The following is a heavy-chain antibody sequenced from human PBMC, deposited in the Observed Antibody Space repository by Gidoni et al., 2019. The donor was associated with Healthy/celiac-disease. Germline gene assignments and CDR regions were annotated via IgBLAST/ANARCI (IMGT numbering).Heavy chain of an antibody. V-gene: IGHV5-51*01. CDR3: ARPIAVAGTWYFDL. CDR1: GYSFTSYW. J-gene: IGHJ2*01. CDR2: IYHGDSDT. D-gene: IGHD6-19*01. Sequence: EVQLVQSGADVKKPGESLKISCQGSGYSFTSYWLGWVRQMPGKGLEWMGIIYHGDSDTRYSPSFQGQVTISADKSISTAYLQWSSLKASDTAMYYCARPIAVAGTWYFDLWGRGTLVTVSS.